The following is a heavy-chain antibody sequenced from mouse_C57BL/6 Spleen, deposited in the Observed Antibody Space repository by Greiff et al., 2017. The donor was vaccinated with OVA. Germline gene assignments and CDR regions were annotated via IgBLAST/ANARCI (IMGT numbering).Heavy chain of an antibody. V-gene: IGHV1-55*01. D-gene: IGHD2-5*01. J-gene: IGHJ1*03. Sequence: QVQLQQPGAELVKPGASVKMSCKASGYTFTSYWITWVKQRPGQGLEWIGDIYPGSGSTNYNEKFKSKATLTVDTSSSTAYMQLSSLTSEDSAVYYCTGYYSNYVYFDVWGTGTTVTVSS. CDR1: GYTFTSYW. CDR3: TGYYSNYVYFDV. CDR2: IYPGSGST.